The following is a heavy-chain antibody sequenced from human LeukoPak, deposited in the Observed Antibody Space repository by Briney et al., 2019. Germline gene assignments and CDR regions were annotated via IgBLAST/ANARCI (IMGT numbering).Heavy chain of an antibody. CDR2: ISWNSGSI. J-gene: IGHJ4*02. CDR1: GFTFDDYA. V-gene: IGHV3-9*01. D-gene: IGHD3-10*01. Sequence: GGSLRLSCAASGFTFDDYAMHWVRQAPGKGLEWASGISWNSGSIGYADSVKGRFTISRDNAKNSLYLQMNSLRPEDTALYYCAKDRAMVRGVIHDYWGQGTLVTVSS. CDR3: AKDRAMVRGVIHDY.